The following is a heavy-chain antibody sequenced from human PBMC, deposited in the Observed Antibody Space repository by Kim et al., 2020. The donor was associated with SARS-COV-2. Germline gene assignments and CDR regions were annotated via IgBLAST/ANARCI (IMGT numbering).Heavy chain of an antibody. V-gene: IGHV3-15*01. CDR3: TAGTGRSDFDY. CDR2: FTSKIDGGTA. Sequence: GGSLRLSCAASGFTFSTAWMGWVRQAPGKGLEWVGRFTSKIDGGTADYAGAVKGRFSISRDDSKNTLYLHMNSLKTEDSGVYFCTAGTGRSDFDYWGQGTLVTVSS. CDR1: GFTFSTAW. J-gene: IGHJ4*02.